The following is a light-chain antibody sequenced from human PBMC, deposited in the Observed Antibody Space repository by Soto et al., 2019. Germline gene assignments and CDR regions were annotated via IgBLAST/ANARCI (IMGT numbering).Light chain of an antibody. CDR3: QQYYTPPCT. CDR1: QNINFN. J-gene: IGKJ2*02. Sequence: EIVMTQSPATLSVSPGERATLSCRASQNINFNLAWYQQKPGQAPRLLIYGAFTRATGIPARFSGSGSGTEFTLTISSLQPEDVAVYYCQQYYTPPCTFGQGTKLEIK. V-gene: IGKV3-15*01. CDR2: GAF.